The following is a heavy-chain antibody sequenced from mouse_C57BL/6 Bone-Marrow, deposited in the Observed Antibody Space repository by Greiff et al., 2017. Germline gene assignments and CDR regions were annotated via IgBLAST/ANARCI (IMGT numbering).Heavy chain of an antibody. CDR1: GFTFSSYD. CDR3: ASPGFAWFAY. V-gene: IGHV5-6*02. CDR2: ISSGGSYT. J-gene: IGHJ3*01. Sequence: EVKLVESGGDLVKPGGSLKLSCAASGFTFSSYDMSWVRQTPDKRLEWVATISSGGSYTYYPDSVKGRFTISRDNAKNTLYLQMSSLKSEDTAMYYCASPGFAWFAYWGQGTLVTVSA.